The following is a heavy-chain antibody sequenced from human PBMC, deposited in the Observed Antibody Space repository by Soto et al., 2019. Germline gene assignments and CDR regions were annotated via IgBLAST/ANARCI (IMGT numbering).Heavy chain of an antibody. CDR2: MTGSSVST. V-gene: IGHV3-23*01. CDR1: GFTFTSYA. D-gene: IGHD5-12*01. CDR3: AKRGDHSPYFDY. Sequence: EVQLLESGGGLVQSGGPLRLSCAASGFTFTSYAMSWVRQAPGQGLEWVSTMTGSSVSTYYADSLKGRFTISRDNSKNTLYLQMNSLRPEDTAVYYCAKRGDHSPYFDYWGQGTLVTVSS. J-gene: IGHJ4*02.